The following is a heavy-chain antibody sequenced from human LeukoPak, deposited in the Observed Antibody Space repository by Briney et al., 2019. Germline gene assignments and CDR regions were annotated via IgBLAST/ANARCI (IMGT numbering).Heavy chain of an antibody. V-gene: IGHV3-30*18. D-gene: IGHD2-2*01. CDR2: ISYDGSNK. CDR3: AKDWDIVVVPAGCMDV. CDR1: GFTFSSYG. Sequence: GGSLRLSCAASGFTFSSYGVSWVRQAPGKGLEWVAVISYDGSNKYYADSVKGRFTISRDNSKNTLYLQMNSLRAEDTAVYYCAKDWDIVVVPAGCMDVWGQGTTVTVSS. J-gene: IGHJ6*02.